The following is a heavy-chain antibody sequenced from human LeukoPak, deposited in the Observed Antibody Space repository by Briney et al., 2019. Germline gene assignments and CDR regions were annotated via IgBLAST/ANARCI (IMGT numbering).Heavy chain of an antibody. D-gene: IGHD2-15*01. V-gene: IGHV3-21*01. CDR1: GFTFGSYS. J-gene: IGHJ4*02. CDR3: ARGCSGGSCYDY. Sequence: PGGSLRLSCAGSGFTFGSYSMNWVGQAPGKGVEWVSSISTSRDYIYYADSVKGRFTIYRDNAENSLFLQVNILRAEDTAVYYCARGCSGGSCYDYWGQGTLVTVSS. CDR2: ISTSRDYI.